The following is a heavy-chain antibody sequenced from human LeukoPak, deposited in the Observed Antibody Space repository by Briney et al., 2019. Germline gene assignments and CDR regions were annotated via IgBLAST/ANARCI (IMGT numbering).Heavy chain of an antibody. CDR3: AKVQRITIFGVAAHGRTKQLGLGY. J-gene: IGHJ4*02. CDR2: ISGSGGST. V-gene: IGHV3-23*01. CDR1: GFTFSSYA. Sequence: GGSLRLSCAASGFTFSSYAMSWVRQAPGKGLEWVSAISGSGGSTYYADSVKGRFTISRDNSKNTLYLQMNSLRAEDTAVYYCAKVQRITIFGVAAHGRTKQLGLGYWGQGTLVTVSS. D-gene: IGHD3-3*01.